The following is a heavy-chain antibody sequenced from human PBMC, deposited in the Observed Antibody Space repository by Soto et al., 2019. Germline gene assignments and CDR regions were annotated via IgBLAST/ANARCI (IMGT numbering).Heavy chain of an antibody. CDR3: ARGGKWELLLRL. Sequence: QVQLVESGGGVVRPGTSLRLSGEGSGFSFSDYVMNWVRQAPGKGLEWVAVIWYDGSVRRYADSVKGRFTISRDISKNTLYLQMNSLRVEDTAVYFCARGGKWELLLRLWGQGTLVTVSS. V-gene: IGHV3-33*01. CDR1: GFSFSDYV. CDR2: IWYDGSVR. J-gene: IGHJ4*02. D-gene: IGHD1-26*01.